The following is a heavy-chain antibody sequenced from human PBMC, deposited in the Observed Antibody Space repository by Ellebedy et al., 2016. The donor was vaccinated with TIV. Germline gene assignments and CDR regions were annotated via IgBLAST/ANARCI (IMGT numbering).Heavy chain of an antibody. V-gene: IGHV4-4*02. D-gene: IGHD3/OR15-3a*01. J-gene: IGHJ6*02. CDR1: GGSISSGKW. CDR3: ARTDLRYGMDV. CDR2: IYHSGST. Sequence: SETLSLXCAVSGGSISSGKWWSWVRQPPGKGLEWIGRIYHSGSTSYNPSLRSRVTLSLDTSKNHLSLRLTSVTAADTAVYYCARTDLRYGMDVWGQGTTVTVS.